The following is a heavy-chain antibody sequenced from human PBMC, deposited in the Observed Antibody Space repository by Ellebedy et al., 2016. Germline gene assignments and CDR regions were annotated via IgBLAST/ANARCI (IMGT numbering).Heavy chain of an antibody. CDR2: ITSSTITI. CDR3: ARTYTTGPRGWFDP. J-gene: IGHJ5*02. CDR1: GFNFNAYA. V-gene: IGHV3-48*04. Sequence: GESLKISXAASGFNFNAYAMNWVRQAPGKGLEWVAYITSSTITIYYADSVKGRFTVSRDNAKNSLYLQMNSLRADDTAVYYCARTYTTGPRGWFDPWGQGTLVSVSS. D-gene: IGHD1-26*01.